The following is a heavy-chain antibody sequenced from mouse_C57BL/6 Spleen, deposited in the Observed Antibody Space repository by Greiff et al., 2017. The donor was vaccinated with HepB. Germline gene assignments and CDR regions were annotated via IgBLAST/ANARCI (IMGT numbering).Heavy chain of an antibody. V-gene: IGHV5-4*01. D-gene: IGHD2-2*01. Sequence: EVQGVESGGGLVKPGGSLKLSCAASGFTFSSYAMSWVRQTPEKRLEWVATISDGGSYTYYPDNVKGRFTISRDNAKNNLYLQMSHLKSEDTAMDYCAREVDGYDAGDYAMDYWGQGTSVTVAS. CDR2: ISDGGSYT. CDR1: GFTFSSYA. J-gene: IGHJ4*01. CDR3: AREVDGYDAGDYAMDY.